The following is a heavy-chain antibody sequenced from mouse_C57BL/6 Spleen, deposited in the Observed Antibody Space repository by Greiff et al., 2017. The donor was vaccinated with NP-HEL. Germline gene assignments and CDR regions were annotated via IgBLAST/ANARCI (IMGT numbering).Heavy chain of an antibody. CDR2: INPGSGGT. V-gene: IGHV1-54*01. Sequence: VQLQQSGAELVRPGTSVQVSCKASGYAFTNYLIEWVKQRPGQGLEWIGVINPGSGGTNYNEKFKGKATLTADKSSSTAYMQLSSLTSEDSAVYYCARGSNSWFAYWGQGTLVTVSA. D-gene: IGHD2-5*01. J-gene: IGHJ3*01. CDR3: ARGSNSWFAY. CDR1: GYAFTNYL.